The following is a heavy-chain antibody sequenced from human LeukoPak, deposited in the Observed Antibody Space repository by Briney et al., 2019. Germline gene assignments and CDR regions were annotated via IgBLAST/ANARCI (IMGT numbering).Heavy chain of an antibody. CDR3: ARLYGSGSYPPLYNWFDP. CDR2: ISGSGGST. D-gene: IGHD3-10*01. V-gene: IGHV3-23*01. Sequence: GGSLRLSCAASGFTFSSYAMSWVRQAPGKGLEWVSAISGSGGSTYYADSVKGRFTISRDNSKNTLYLQMSSLRAEDTAVYYCARLYGSGSYPPLYNWFDPWGQGTLVTVSS. J-gene: IGHJ5*02. CDR1: GFTFSSYA.